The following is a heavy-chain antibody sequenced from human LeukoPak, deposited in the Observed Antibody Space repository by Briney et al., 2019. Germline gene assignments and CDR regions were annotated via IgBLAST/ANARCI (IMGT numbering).Heavy chain of an antibody. J-gene: IGHJ6*03. CDR2: IRSKAYGGTT. D-gene: IGHD3-9*01. V-gene: IGHV3-49*04. CDR3: TRYFDWSYYYYYYMDV. Sequence: GGSLRLSCAASGFTFSNAWMSWVRQAPGKGLEWVGFIRSKAYGGTTEYAASVKGRFTISRDDSKSIAYLQMNSLKTEDTAVYYCTRYFDWSYYYYYYMDVWGKGTTVTVSS. CDR1: GFTFSNAW.